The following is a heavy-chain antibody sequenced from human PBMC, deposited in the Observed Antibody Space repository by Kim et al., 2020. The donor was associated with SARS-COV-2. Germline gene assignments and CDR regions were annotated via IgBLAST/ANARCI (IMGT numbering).Heavy chain of an antibody. V-gene: IGHV4-39*01. J-gene: IGHJ5*02. CDR2: IYYSGST. CDR3: ARPYSSSWYGNWFDP. Sequence: SETLSLTCTVSGGSISSSSYYWGWIRQPPGKGLEWIGSIYYSGSTYYNPSLKSRVTISVDTSKNQFSLKLSSVTAADTAVYYCARPYSSSWYGNWFDPWGQGTLVTVSS. D-gene: IGHD6-13*01. CDR1: GGSISSSSYY.